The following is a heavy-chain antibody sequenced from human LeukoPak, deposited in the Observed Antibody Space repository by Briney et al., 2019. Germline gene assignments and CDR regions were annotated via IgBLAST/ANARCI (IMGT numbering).Heavy chain of an antibody. CDR1: GFTFSSYA. CDR2: ISYDGSNK. Sequence: PGRSLRLSCAASGFTFSSYAMHWVRQAPGKGLEWVAVISYDGSNKYYADSVRGRFTISRDNSKNTLYLQMNSLRAEDTAVYYCARVEGRLQLPLRAFDIWGQGTMVTVSS. V-gene: IGHV3-30*04. J-gene: IGHJ3*02. CDR3: ARVEGRLQLPLRAFDI. D-gene: IGHD5-24*01.